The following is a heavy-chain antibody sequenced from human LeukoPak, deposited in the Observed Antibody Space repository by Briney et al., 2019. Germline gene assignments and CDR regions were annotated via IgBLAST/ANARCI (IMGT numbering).Heavy chain of an antibody. V-gene: IGHV4-34*01. CDR3: ARGRPAEIVVVPAATTPTFDY. CDR2: INHSGST. J-gene: IGHJ4*02. CDR1: GGSFSGYY. Sequence: SETLSLTCAVYGGSFSGYYWSWIRQPPGKGLEWIGEINHSGSTNYNSSLKSRVTISVDTSKNQFSLKLSSVTAADTAVYYCARGRPAEIVVVPAATTPTFDYWGQGTLATVSS. D-gene: IGHD2-2*01.